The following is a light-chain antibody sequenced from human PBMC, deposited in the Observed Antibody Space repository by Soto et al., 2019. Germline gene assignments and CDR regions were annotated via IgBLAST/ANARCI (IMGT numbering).Light chain of an antibody. Sequence: EIVLTHSPGTLSLSQGEIATLSCRASQSVSSSYLAWYQQKPGQAPRLLIYDASNRATGSPARFSGSGSGTDFTLTISSLEPEDFAFYYCQQRSGWPLTLGGGTKVDIK. CDR2: DAS. CDR1: QSVSSSY. V-gene: IGKV3-11*01. J-gene: IGKJ4*01. CDR3: QQRSGWPLT.